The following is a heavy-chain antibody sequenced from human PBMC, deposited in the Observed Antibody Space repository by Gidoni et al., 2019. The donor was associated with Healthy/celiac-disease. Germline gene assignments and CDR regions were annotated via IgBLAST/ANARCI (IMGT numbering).Heavy chain of an antibody. D-gene: IGHD6-6*01. CDR2: IRGSGGST. CDR3: AKEGHEYSSSSGVDY. V-gene: IGHV3-23*01. Sequence: EVQLLESGGGLVQPGGSLRLSCAASGFTFSSYAMSWVSQAPGKGLEWVSAIRGSGGSTYYAAAVKGRFTISRDNSKNTLYLQMNSRRAEDTAVYYCAKEGHEYSSSSGVDYWGQGTLVTVSS. J-gene: IGHJ4*02. CDR1: GFTFSSYA.